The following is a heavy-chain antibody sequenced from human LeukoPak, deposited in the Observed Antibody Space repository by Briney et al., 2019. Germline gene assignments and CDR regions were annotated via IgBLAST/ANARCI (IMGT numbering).Heavy chain of an antibody. D-gene: IGHD2/OR15-2a*01. V-gene: IGHV3-23*01. J-gene: IGHJ4*02. Sequence: PGGSLRLSCAASGFTFSSYTMTWVRQAPGGRVEWVSAISTSGTDTYYADSVKGRFSISRDNSKNTLYVQMNSLRAEDTAVYYCTTSTANHDVWGQGTLVTVSS. CDR1: GFTFSSYT. CDR2: ISTSGTDT. CDR3: TTSTANHDV.